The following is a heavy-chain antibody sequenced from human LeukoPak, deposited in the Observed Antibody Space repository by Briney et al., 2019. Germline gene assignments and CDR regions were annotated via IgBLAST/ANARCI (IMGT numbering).Heavy chain of an antibody. CDR2: IYSGGST. D-gene: IGHD4-17*01. J-gene: IGHJ4*02. CDR1: GFTFSSNY. V-gene: IGHV3-66*01. CDR3: ARETFDYGDSDYFDY. Sequence: PRGSLRLSCAASGFTFSSNYMTWVRQAPGKGLEWVSVIYSGGSTYYADSVKGRFTISRDNSKNTLYLQMNSLRAEDTAVYYCARETFDYGDSDYFDYWGQGTLVTVSS.